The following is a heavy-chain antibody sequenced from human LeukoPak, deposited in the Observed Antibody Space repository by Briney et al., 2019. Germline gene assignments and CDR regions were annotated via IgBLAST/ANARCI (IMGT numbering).Heavy chain of an antibody. CDR1: GFTLSSYA. V-gene: IGHV3-21*04. J-gene: IGHJ4*02. D-gene: IGHD5-18*01. CDR3: AKRIQSAMATGY. CDR2: ISSSSSNI. Sequence: GGSLRLSCAASGFTLSSYAMSWVRQAPGKGLEWVSSISSSSSNIYYADSVKGRFTISRDNAKNSLYLQMNSLRAEDTAVYYCAKRIQSAMATGYWGQGTLVTVSS.